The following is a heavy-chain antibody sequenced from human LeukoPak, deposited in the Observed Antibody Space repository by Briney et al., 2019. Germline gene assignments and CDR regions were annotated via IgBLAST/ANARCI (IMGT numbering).Heavy chain of an antibody. CDR2: TYYRSKWYN. J-gene: IGHJ4*02. CDR3: AGGGYCSGGNCYFDY. D-gene: IGHD2-15*01. V-gene: IGHV6-1*01. Sequence: QTLSLTCAISGDSVSSNSVAWNWIRQSPSRGLEWLGRTYYRSKWYNDYAVSVKSRITINPDTSKNQFSLQMNSVTPEDTAVYYCAGGGYCSGGNCYFDYWGQGTLVTVSS. CDR1: GDSVSSNSVA.